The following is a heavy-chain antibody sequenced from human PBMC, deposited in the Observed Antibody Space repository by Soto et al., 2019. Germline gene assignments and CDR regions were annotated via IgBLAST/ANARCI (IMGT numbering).Heavy chain of an antibody. Sequence: EVQLVESGGGLVQPGGSLRLSCLASEFTFNIYWMNWVRQAPGRGLEWVANIKDDGSEKNYVDSVKGRFTISRDNAKNSLYLQMNSLRGEDTAVYFCARDWGTPGRGSAVGYYYHYGMDVWGQGTTVTVSS. CDR3: ARDWGTPGRGSAVGYYYHYGMDV. CDR1: EFTFNIYW. D-gene: IGHD6-19*01. CDR2: IKDDGSEK. V-gene: IGHV3-7*05. J-gene: IGHJ6*02.